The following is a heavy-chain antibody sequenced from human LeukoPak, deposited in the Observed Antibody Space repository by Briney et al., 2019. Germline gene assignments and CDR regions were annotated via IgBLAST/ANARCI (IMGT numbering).Heavy chain of an antibody. Sequence: GGSLRLSCAASGFTFSSYAMSWVRQAPGKGLEWVSAISGSGGSTYYADSVKGRFTISRDNSKNTLYLQMNSLRAEDTAVYYCAKTRYDSSGYYEDYWGQGTLVTVSS. CDR3: AKTRYDSSGYYEDY. J-gene: IGHJ4*02. CDR2: ISGSGGST. V-gene: IGHV3-23*01. D-gene: IGHD3-22*01. CDR1: GFTFSSYA.